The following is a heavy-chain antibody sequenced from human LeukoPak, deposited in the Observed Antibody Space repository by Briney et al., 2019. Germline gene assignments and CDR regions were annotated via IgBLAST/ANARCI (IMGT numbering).Heavy chain of an antibody. CDR1: GYTFTSYY. CDR3: AREMRGGDYGGGGAFDI. D-gene: IGHD4-23*01. CDR2: INPSGGST. V-gene: IGHV1-46*01. J-gene: IGHJ3*02. Sequence: ASVKVSCKASGYTFTSYYMHWVRQAPGQGLEWMGIINPSGGSTSYAQKSQGRVTMTRDTSTSTVYMELSSLRSEDTAVYYCAREMRGGDYGGGGAFDIWGQGTMVTVSS.